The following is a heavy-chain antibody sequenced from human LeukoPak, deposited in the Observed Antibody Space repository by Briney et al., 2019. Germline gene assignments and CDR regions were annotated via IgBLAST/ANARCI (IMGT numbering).Heavy chain of an antibody. CDR3: AKEGRWLQLGGAFDI. J-gene: IGHJ3*02. CDR2: ISSDENNK. D-gene: IGHD5-24*01. CDR1: GFTFSSYD. Sequence: PGGSLRLSCAASGFTFSSYDMHWVRQAPGKWLEWVSVISSDENNKYYADSVKGRFTISRDNSKNTLYLQMSSLRPEDTAVYYCAKEGRWLQLGGAFDIWGQGTMVTVSS. V-gene: IGHV3-30*18.